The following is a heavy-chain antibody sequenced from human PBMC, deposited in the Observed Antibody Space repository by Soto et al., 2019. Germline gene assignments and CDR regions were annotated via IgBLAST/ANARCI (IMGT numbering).Heavy chain of an antibody. J-gene: IGHJ5*02. CDR1: GGTFSSYT. Sequence: QVQLVQSGAEVKKPGSSVKVSCKASGGTFSSYTISWVRQAPGQGLEWMGRIIPILGIANYAQKFQGRVTITADKSTSTAYMELSSLRSEDTAVYYCAREACSSTSCYLNSWFDPWGQGTLVTVSS. V-gene: IGHV1-69*08. D-gene: IGHD2-2*01. CDR2: IIPILGIA. CDR3: AREACSSTSCYLNSWFDP.